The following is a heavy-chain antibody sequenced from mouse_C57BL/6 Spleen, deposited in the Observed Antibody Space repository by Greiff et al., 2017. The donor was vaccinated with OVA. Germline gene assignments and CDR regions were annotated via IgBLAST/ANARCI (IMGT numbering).Heavy chain of an antibody. Sequence: VMLVESGPELVKPGASVKISCKASGYAFSSSWMNWVKQRPGQGLEWIGRIYPGDGDTNYNGKFKGKATLTADTSSSTAYMQHSSLTSEDSTVYFCARSHPYFAMDYWGQGTSVTVSS. CDR2: IYPGDGDT. J-gene: IGHJ4*01. V-gene: IGHV1-82*01. CDR1: GYAFSSSW. CDR3: ARSHPYFAMDY.